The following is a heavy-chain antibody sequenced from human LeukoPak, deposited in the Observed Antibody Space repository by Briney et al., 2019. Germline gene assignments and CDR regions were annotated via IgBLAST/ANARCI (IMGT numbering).Heavy chain of an antibody. CDR3: ARVKYSYGYSDY. D-gene: IGHD5-18*01. CDR1: GVSFSGYY. J-gene: IGHJ4*02. V-gene: IGHV4-34*01. Sequence: SETLSLTCAVYGVSFSGYYWSWIRQPPGKGLEWIGEINHSGSTNYNPSLKSRVTISVDTSKNQFSLKLSSVTAADTAVYYCARVKYSYGYSDYWGQGTLVTVSS. CDR2: INHSGST.